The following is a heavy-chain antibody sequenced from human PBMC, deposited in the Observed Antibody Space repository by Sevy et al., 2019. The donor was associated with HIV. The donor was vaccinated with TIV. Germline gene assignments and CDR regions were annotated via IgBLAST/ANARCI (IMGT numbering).Heavy chain of an antibody. CDR1: GFTFSIYT. D-gene: IGHD1-26*01. V-gene: IGHV3-48*01. CDR2: IVGSGSTI. Sequence: GGSLRLSCAASGFTFSIYTMSWVRQAPGKGLECVSYIVGSGSTIYYADPVKGRFTISRDNAKNSLYLQMNSLRAEDTAVYYCAREIVGGPFDIWGQGTLVTVSS. CDR3: AREIVGGPFDI. J-gene: IGHJ3*02.